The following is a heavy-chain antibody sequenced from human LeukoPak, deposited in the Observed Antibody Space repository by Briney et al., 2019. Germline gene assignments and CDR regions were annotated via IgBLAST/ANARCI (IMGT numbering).Heavy chain of an antibody. CDR2: ISGSGGST. J-gene: IGHJ4*02. D-gene: IGHD5-18*01. Sequence: GGSLRLSRAASGFAFSSYAMSWVRQAPGKGLEWVSAISGSGGSTYYADSVKGRFTISRDNSKNTLYLQMNSLRAEDTAVYYCARSPGGYSYGLFDYWGQGTLVTVSS. CDR3: ARSPGGYSYGLFDY. CDR1: GFAFSSYA. V-gene: IGHV3-23*01.